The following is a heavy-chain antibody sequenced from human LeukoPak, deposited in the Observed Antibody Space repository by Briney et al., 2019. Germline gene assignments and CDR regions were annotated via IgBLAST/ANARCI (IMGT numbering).Heavy chain of an antibody. Sequence: GGSLRLSCAASGFTFSSYAMSWVRQAPGKGLEWVSVIYSGGSTYYADSVKGRFIISRDNSENTLYLQMNSLRAEDTAVYYCAKDTVKVTTIRRVPHYMDVWGKGTTVTISS. CDR2: IYSGGST. J-gene: IGHJ6*03. CDR3: AKDTVKVTTIRRVPHYMDV. V-gene: IGHV3-23*03. CDR1: GFTFSSYA. D-gene: IGHD5-12*01.